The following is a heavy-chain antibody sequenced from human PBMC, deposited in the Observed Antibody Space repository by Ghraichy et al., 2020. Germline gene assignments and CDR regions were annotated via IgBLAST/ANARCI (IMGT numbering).Heavy chain of an antibody. CDR3: ARDRPRYDFWSGYYIRRFDP. D-gene: IGHD3-3*01. J-gene: IGHJ5*02. CDR1: GFTVSSNY. CDR2: IYSGGST. V-gene: IGHV3-66*01. Sequence: LSLTCAASGFTVSSNYMSWVRQAPGKGLEWVSVIYSGGSTYYADSVKGRFTISRDNSKNTLYLQMNSLRAEDTAVYYCARDRPRYDFWSGYYIRRFDPWGQGTLVTVSS.